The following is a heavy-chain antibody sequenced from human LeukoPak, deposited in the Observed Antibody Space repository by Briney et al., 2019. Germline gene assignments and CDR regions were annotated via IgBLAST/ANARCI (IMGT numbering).Heavy chain of an antibody. CDR1: GFTFSSFA. V-gene: IGHV3-23*01. Sequence: GGSLRLSCAASGFTFSSFAMNWVRQAPGKGLEWVSIISGSGDTTHYTDSVKGRFTVSRDNSKNTLYLQMNSLRAEDTAVYYCAREKFGELSNWFDPWGQGTLVTVSS. J-gene: IGHJ5*02. D-gene: IGHD3-10*01. CDR3: AREKFGELSNWFDP. CDR2: ISGSGDTT.